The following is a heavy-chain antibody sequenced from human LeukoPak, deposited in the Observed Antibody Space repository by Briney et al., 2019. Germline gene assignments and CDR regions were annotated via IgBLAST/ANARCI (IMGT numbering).Heavy chain of an antibody. CDR1: GFTFSSYA. CDR3: AKAWGLGCYTY. D-gene: IGHD2-2*02. V-gene: IGHV3-23*01. CDR2: ISAGGGST. J-gene: IGHJ4*02. Sequence: TGGSLRLSCAASGFTFSSYAMSWVRQAPGKGLEWVSSISAGGGSTYYADSVKGRFTISRDNSKNTLYLQMNSLRAEDTAVYFCAKAWGLGCYTYWGQGTLVTVSS.